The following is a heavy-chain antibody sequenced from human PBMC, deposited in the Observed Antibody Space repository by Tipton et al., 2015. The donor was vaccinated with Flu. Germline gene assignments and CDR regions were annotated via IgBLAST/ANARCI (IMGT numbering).Heavy chain of an antibody. Sequence: TLSLTCAVYGGSFSGYYWSWIRQPPGKGLEWIGEINHSGSTNYNPSLKSRVTISVDTSKNQFSLKLSSVTAADTAVYYCARGVQWLVLGSPLGFDPWGQGTLVTVSS. CDR1: GGSFSGYY. J-gene: IGHJ5*02. V-gene: IGHV4-34*01. D-gene: IGHD6-19*01. CDR2: INHSGST. CDR3: ARGVQWLVLGSPLGFDP.